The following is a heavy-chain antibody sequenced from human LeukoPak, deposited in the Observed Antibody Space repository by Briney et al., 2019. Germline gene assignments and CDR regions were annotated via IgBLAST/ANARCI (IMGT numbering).Heavy chain of an antibody. CDR3: ARDSRITMVRGGGNWFDP. J-gene: IGHJ5*02. V-gene: IGHV3-21*01. Sequence: GGSLRLSCAASGFTFSSYSMNWVRQAPGKGLEWVSSISSSSSYIHYADSVKGRFTISRDNAKNSLYLQMNSLRAEDTAVYYCARDSRITMVRGGGNWFDPWGQGTLVTVSS. CDR2: ISSSSSYI. CDR1: GFTFSSYS. D-gene: IGHD3-10*01.